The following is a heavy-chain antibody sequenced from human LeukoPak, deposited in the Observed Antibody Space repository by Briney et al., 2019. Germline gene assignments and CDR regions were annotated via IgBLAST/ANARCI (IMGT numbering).Heavy chain of an antibody. CDR1: GFTFSSYG. CDR3: ARDSCSCPSCFDL. Sequence: GGSLRLSCAASGFTFSSYGMHWVRQAPGKGLEWITAIQYDGSKTYYADSVKGRFTISRDQSKNTLDLQMSSLRAEDTAMYYCARDSCSCPSCFDLWGQGTLVTVSS. CDR2: IQYDGSKT. J-gene: IGHJ4*02. D-gene: IGHD2-2*01. V-gene: IGHV3-33*05.